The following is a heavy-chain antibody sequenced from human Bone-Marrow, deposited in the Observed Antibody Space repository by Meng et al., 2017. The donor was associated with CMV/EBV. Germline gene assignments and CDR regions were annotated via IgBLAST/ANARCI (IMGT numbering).Heavy chain of an antibody. V-gene: IGHV3-64*02. CDR1: GFTFSSYA. D-gene: IGHD6-25*01. CDR2: ISSNGGST. Sequence: GESLKISCAASGFTFSSYAMHWVRQAPGKGLEYVSAISSNGGSTYYADSVKGRFTISRDDSKNTLYLQMNSLKTEDTAVYYCTPGGTSVYWGQGTLVTVSS. CDR3: TPGGTSVY. J-gene: IGHJ4*02.